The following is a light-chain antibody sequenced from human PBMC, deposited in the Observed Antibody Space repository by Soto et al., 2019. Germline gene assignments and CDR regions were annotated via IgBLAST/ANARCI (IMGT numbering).Light chain of an antibody. CDR3: QQYNSYPLT. CDR1: QNINSW. Sequence: DIQMTQSPSTLSASVGDRVTITCRASQNINSWLAWYQQKLGKAPKLLIYKASSLESGVPSRFSGSGSGTEFTLTISSLQTDDFATYYCQQYNSYPLTFGGGTKVEIK. J-gene: IGKJ4*01. CDR2: KAS. V-gene: IGKV1-5*03.